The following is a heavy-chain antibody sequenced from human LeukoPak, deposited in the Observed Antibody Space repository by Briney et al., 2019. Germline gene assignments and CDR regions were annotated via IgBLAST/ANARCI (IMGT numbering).Heavy chain of an antibody. Sequence: PGGSLRLSCAASGFTFSSYVMSWVRQAPGKGLEWVSGISGNGDSTYYADSVQGRFTISRDNSKNTVYLQMNSLRAEDTAVYYCAKPPDYYDSSGINYWGQGTLVTVSS. CDR3: AKPPDYYDSSGINY. J-gene: IGHJ4*02. CDR1: GFTFSSYV. V-gene: IGHV3-23*01. CDR2: ISGNGDST. D-gene: IGHD3-22*01.